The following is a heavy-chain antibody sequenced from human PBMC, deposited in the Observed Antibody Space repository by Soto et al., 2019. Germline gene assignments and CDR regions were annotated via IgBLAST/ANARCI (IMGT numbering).Heavy chain of an antibody. CDR1: GGTFSNYT. CDR2: IIPVFGTT. J-gene: IGHJ6*02. V-gene: IGHV1-69*01. CDR3: ARSSPYIVVRKPTGNQDYYGMDV. Sequence: QVQLVQSGAEVKKPGSSVKVFCKASGGTFSNYTISWVRQAPGQGLEWMGGIIPVFGTTDDEQKFQGRVTISADGSTSTAYMKLSSLRSADTAVYYCARSSPYIVVRKPTGNQDYYGMDVWGQGTTVTVSS. D-gene: IGHD2-2*01.